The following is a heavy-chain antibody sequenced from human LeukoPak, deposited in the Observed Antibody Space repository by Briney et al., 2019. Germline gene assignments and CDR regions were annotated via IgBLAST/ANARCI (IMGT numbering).Heavy chain of an antibody. D-gene: IGHD1-1*01. CDR3: ARLDRNYYYLDV. J-gene: IGHJ6*03. Sequence: GASVNVSCKPSGYTFTLHYMNWVRQAPGQGLEWMGRINPTTGVANYAQKFQGRITVTRDTSINTAYMELSSRRSDDTAVYYCARLDRNYYYLDVWGQGTTVTVSS. CDR1: GYTFTLHY. CDR2: INPTTGVA. V-gene: IGHV1-2*06.